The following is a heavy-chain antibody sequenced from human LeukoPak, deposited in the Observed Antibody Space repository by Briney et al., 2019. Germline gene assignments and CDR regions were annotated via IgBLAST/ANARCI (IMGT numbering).Heavy chain of an antibody. Sequence: GGSLRLSCAASGFTFSDYGMHWVRQAPDEGLEWLTFIRSDGHNKDYADSMKGRFTISRDNSKNTLYLQMNSLRVEDTAVYYCARKRNSYFDYWGQGTLVIVSS. CDR2: IRSDGHNK. V-gene: IGHV3-30*02. CDR3: ARKRNSYFDY. D-gene: IGHD1-1*01. CDR1: GFTFSDYG. J-gene: IGHJ4*02.